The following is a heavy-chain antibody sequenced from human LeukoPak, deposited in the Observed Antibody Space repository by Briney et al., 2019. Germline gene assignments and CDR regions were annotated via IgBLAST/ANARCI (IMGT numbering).Heavy chain of an antibody. D-gene: IGHD3-22*01. V-gene: IGHV4-59*01. CDR1: GGSISSYF. CDR2: IYYSGST. CDR3: ARVYYYDSSGYYRGLYYYGMDV. J-gene: IGHJ6*02. Sequence: SETLSLTCTVSGGSISSYFWSWIRQPPGKGLEWIGYIYYSGSTNYNPSLKSRVTISVDTSKNQFSLKLSSVTAADTAVYYCARVYYYDSSGYYRGLYYYGMDVWGQGTTVTVSS.